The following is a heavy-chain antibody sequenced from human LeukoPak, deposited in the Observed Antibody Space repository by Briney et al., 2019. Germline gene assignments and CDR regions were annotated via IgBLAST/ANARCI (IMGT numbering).Heavy chain of an antibody. CDR3: ARGHYYGSGSYQPFFDY. D-gene: IGHD3-10*01. CDR2: ISYDGSNK. Sequence: GRSLRLSCAASGFTFSSYAMHWVRQAPGKGLKWVAVISYDGSNKYYADSVKGRFTISRDNSKNTVYLQMNSLRAEDTAVYYCARGHYYGSGSYQPFFDYWGQGTLVTVSS. CDR1: GFTFSSYA. J-gene: IGHJ4*02. V-gene: IGHV3-30*04.